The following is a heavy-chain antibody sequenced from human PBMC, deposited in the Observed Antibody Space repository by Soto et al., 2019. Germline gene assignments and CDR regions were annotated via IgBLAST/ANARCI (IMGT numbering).Heavy chain of an antibody. J-gene: IGHJ4*02. D-gene: IGHD2-21*02. CDR2: INHSGST. Sequence: SETLSLTCAVYGGSFSGYYWSWIRQPPGKGLEWIGEINHSGSTNYNPSLKSRVTISVDTSKNQFSLKLSSVTAADTALYYCARGRGTLVYCGGDCYSGNDYWGQGTLVT. CDR1: GGSFSGYY. CDR3: ARGRGTLVYCGGDCYSGNDY. V-gene: IGHV4-34*01.